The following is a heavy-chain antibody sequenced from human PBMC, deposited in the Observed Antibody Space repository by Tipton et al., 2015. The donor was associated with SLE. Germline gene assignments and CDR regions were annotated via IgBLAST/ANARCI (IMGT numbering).Heavy chain of an antibody. CDR2: FDPEDYET. V-gene: IGHV1-24*01. CDR1: GYTLTELL. D-gene: IGHD3-10*01. Sequence: QLVQSGAEVKKPGASVKVSCKASGYTLTELLIHWVRQAPGGGLEWMGHFDPEDYETIYAQKFQSRVTMTADTSTDTAFMELSSLRSEDTAVYYCATQSPFYYGSGSYHSFYHGMGVWGQGTTVTVSS. CDR3: ATQSPFYYGSGSYHSFYHGMGV. J-gene: IGHJ6*02.